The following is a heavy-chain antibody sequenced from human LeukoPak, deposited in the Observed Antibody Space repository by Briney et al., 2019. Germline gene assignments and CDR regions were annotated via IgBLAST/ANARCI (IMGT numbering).Heavy chain of an antibody. CDR2: ISYDGSNK. Sequence: TGGSLGLSCAASGFTFSSYAMHWVRQAPGKGLEWVAVISYDGSNKYYADSVKGRFTISRDNSKNTLYLQMNSLRAEDTAVYYCARAAYYYDSSGYLSPLDYWGQGTLVTVSS. CDR3: ARAAYYYDSSGYLSPLDY. CDR1: GFTFSSYA. V-gene: IGHV3-30*04. D-gene: IGHD3-22*01. J-gene: IGHJ4*02.